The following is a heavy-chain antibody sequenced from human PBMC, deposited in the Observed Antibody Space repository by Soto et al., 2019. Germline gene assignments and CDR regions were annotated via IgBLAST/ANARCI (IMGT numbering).Heavy chain of an antibody. D-gene: IGHD2-2*01. CDR1: GGTFSNYI. V-gene: IGHV1-69*08. CDR2: SFLLLGTA. Sequence: QVQLVHSGAEVKKPGSSVKVSCKASGGTFSNYIVTWVRQAPGQGLEWMGRSFLLLGTAEYGQRLQGRVTITADKTTGTSYMELSSLKSEDTAVYYCARELPAGPFDSWGQGTLVTVSS. CDR3: ARELPAGPFDS. J-gene: IGHJ4*02.